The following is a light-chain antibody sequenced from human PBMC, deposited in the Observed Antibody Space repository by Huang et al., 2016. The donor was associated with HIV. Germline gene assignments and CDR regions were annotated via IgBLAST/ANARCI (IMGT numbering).Light chain of an antibody. CDR1: QSVSSN. CDR2: GAS. Sequence: EIVMTQSPATLSVSPGERATLSCRASQSVSSNLAWYQQKPGQAPRLLIYGASTRATGIPARFSGSVSGTEFTLTISSLQSEDLAVYYCQQYNNWLGTFGQGTKLEIK. V-gene: IGKV3-15*01. J-gene: IGKJ2*01. CDR3: QQYNNWLGT.